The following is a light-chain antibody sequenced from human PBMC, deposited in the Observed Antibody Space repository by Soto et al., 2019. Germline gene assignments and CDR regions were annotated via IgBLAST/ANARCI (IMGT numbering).Light chain of an antibody. J-gene: IGKJ2*01. V-gene: IGKV3-20*01. CDR1: QSVSSNY. Sequence: EFVLTQSPGTLSLSPGERVTLSCRASQSVSSNYLAWYQHKPGQAPRLIIYGASARATGIPDRFSGSGSGTDFTLTISRLEPEDFAVYYCQQYSSSLYTFGQGT. CDR2: GAS. CDR3: QQYSSSLYT.